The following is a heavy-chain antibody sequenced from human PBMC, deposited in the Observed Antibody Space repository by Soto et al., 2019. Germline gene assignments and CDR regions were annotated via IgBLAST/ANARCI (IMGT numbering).Heavy chain of an antibody. V-gene: IGHV3-11*01. Sequence: QEQLVESGGGLVKPGGSPRLSCAASGFTFSDYSMSWIRQAPGKGLEWISYIRSTDSSIFYADSVKGRFTISRDNARSSLYLQMDSLRAEDTAVYYCARRSAVTTSHSFDIWGQGTMVTASS. CDR1: GFTFSDYS. CDR3: ARRSAVTTSHSFDI. J-gene: IGHJ3*02. CDR2: IRSTDSSI. D-gene: IGHD4-17*01.